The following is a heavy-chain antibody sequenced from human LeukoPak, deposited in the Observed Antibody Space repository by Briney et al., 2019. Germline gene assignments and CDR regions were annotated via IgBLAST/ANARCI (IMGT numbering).Heavy chain of an antibody. CDR3: ARQVPRGENYFDY. V-gene: IGHV4-59*01. CDR1: GGSISNSY. CDR2: IYYSGST. J-gene: IGHJ4*02. Sequence: PSETLSLTCTVSGGSISNSYWSWVRQPPGKGLEWIGYIYYSGSTNYNPSLKSRVTISVDTSKNQFSLKLSSVTAADTAVYYCARQVPRGENYFDYWGQGTLVTVSS. D-gene: IGHD3-10*01.